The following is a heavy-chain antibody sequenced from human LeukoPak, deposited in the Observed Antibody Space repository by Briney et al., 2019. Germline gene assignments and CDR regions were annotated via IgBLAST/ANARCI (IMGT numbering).Heavy chain of an antibody. Sequence: SGPTPVNPTHTLTLTSTFSGFSLSTSGVGVGWIRQPPVKALEWLALISWDDDKRYSPPLKSRLTITKDTSKNKVVLTMTNMDPVDTATYYCAHHPVTTAFGYWGQGTLVTVSS. CDR1: GFSLSTSGVG. J-gene: IGHJ4*02. V-gene: IGHV2-5*02. D-gene: IGHD4-17*01. CDR2: ISWDDDK. CDR3: AHHPVTTAFGY.